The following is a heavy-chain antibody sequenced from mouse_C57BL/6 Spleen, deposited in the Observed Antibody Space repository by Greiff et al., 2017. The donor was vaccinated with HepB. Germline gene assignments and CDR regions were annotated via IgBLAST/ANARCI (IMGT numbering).Heavy chain of an antibody. CDR1: GFNIKNPY. CDR3: ARSDPFDY. V-gene: IGHV14-3*01. J-gene: IGHJ2*01. CDR2: IDPANGNT. Sequence: VQLQQSVAELVRPGASVKLSCTASGFNIKNPYMHWVKQRPEQGLEWIGRIDPANGNTKYAPKFQGKATITADTSSNTAYLQLSSLTSEDTAIYYCARSDPFDYWGQGTTLTVSS.